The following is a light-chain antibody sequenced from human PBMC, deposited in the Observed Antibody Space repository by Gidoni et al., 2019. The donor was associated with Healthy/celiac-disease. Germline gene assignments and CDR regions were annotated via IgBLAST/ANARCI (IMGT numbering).Light chain of an antibody. V-gene: IGLV1-40*01. CDR1: SSNIGAGYD. CDR3: QSYDSSLSGSKV. J-gene: IGLJ3*02. CDR2: GNG. Sequence: VSGAPGQRVTISCTGSSSNIGAGYDVHWYQQLPGTAPKLLIYGNGNRPSGVPDRFSGSKSGTSASLAITGLQAEDEADYYCQSYDSSLSGSKVFGGGTKLTVL.